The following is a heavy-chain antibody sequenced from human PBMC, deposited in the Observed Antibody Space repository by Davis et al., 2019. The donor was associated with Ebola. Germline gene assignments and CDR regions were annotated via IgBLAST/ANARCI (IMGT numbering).Heavy chain of an antibody. J-gene: IGHJ6*02. D-gene: IGHD6-13*01. V-gene: IGHV3-33*01. CDR2: IWYDGSNK. CDR3: AGDHGSSWDYGMDV. Sequence: PGGSLRLSCAASGFTFSSYGMHWVRQAPGKGLEWVAVIWYDGSNKYYADSVKGRFTISRDNSKNTLYLQMNSLRAEDTAVYYCAGDHGSSWDYGMDVWGQGTTVTVSS. CDR1: GFTFSSYG.